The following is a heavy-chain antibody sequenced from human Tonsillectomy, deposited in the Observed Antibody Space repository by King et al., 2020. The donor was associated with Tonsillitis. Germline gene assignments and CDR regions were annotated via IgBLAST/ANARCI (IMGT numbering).Heavy chain of an antibody. V-gene: IGHV4-34*01. CDR1: GGSFSGYY. Sequence: VQLQQWGAGLLKPSETLSLTCAVYGGSFSGYYWSWIRQPPGKGLEWIGEINHSGSTNYNPSLKSRVPISVDTSKNQFSLRLTSVTAADTAVYYCARGYSSSWYVDYWGQGTLVTVSS. CDR3: ARGYSSSWYVDY. CDR2: INHSGST. J-gene: IGHJ4*02. D-gene: IGHD6-13*01.